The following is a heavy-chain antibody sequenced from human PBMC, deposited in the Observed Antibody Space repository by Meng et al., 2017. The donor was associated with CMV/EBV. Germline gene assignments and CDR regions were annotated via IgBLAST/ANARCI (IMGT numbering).Heavy chain of an antibody. CDR1: GGSFSGYY. V-gene: IGHV4-34*01. J-gene: IGHJ4*02. CDR2: INHSGST. CDR3: AQKIRGHFDY. D-gene: IGHD3-10*01. Sequence: LTCAVYGGSFSGYYWSWIRQPPGKGLEWIGEINHSGSTNYNPSLKSRVTISVDTSKNQFSLKLSSVTAADTAVYYCAQKIRGHFDYWGQGTLVTVSS.